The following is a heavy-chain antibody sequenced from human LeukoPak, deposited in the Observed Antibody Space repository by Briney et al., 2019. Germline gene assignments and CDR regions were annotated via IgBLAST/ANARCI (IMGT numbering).Heavy chain of an antibody. CDR2: INHSGST. J-gene: IGHJ4*02. Sequence: SETLSLTCAVYGGSFSGSYWSWIRQPPGKGLDWIGEINHSGSTNYNPSLTSRVHISIDTSKRQFYLKLRSVTAADTAVYYCTRSPPPGDTAYGVVDFWGQGTLVTVSS. D-gene: IGHD3-16*01. V-gene: IGHV4-34*01. CDR1: GGSFSGSY. CDR3: TRSPPPGDTAYGVVDF.